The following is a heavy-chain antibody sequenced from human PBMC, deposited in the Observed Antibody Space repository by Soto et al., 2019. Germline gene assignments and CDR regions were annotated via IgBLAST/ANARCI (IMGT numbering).Heavy chain of an antibody. CDR1: GSTFSDYE. CDR2: ISNTGFTI. D-gene: IGHD4-17*01. V-gene: IGHV3-48*03. J-gene: IGHJ4*02. CDR3: ARAHGDFDY. Sequence: PGGSLRLSCAASGSTFSDYEMNWVRQAPGKGLEWVSYISNTGFTIYYADSVRGRFAISRDNAKNSLYLQMNSLGAGDTAVYYCARAHGDFDYWGQGTLVTVSS.